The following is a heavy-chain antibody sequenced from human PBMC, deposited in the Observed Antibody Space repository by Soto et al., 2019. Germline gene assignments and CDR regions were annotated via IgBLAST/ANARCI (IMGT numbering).Heavy chain of an antibody. CDR3: ASNVLRYFDWSRYYYYMDV. J-gene: IGHJ6*03. CDR1: GFTFSSYA. Sequence: HPGGSLRLSCAASGFTFSSYAMSWVRQAPGKGLEWVSAISGSGGSTYYADSVKGRFTISRDNSKNTLYLQMNSLRAEDTAVYYCASNVLRYFDWSRYYYYMDVWGKGTTVTVSS. CDR2: ISGSGGST. D-gene: IGHD3-9*01. V-gene: IGHV3-23*01.